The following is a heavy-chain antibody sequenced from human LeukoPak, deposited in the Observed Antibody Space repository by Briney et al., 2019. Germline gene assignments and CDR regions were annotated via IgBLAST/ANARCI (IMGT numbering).Heavy chain of an antibody. CDR3: ARDPDSSGWWFDP. Sequence: RASVKVSCKASGYTFTGYGISWVRQAPGQGLEWMGFISPYSGNTHYAQQLQGRVTMNTDTSTSTAYMELRSLRSDDTAVYYCARDPDSSGWWFDPWGQGTLVTVSS. J-gene: IGHJ5*02. V-gene: IGHV1-18*01. CDR2: ISPYSGNT. D-gene: IGHD6-19*01. CDR1: GYTFTGYG.